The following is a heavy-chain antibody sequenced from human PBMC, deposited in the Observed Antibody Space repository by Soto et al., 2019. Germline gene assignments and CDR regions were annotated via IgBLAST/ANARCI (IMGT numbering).Heavy chain of an antibody. V-gene: IGHV4-31*03. J-gene: IGHJ5*02. CDR3: ARGLRQENWFDP. Sequence: SETLSLPCPVSGCSISSGGYYWSWIRQHPGKGLEWIGYIYYSGSTYYNPSLKSRVTISVDTSKNQFSLKLSSVTAADTAVYYCARGLRQENWFDPWGQGTLVTVSS. CDR1: GCSISSGGYY. CDR2: IYYSGST.